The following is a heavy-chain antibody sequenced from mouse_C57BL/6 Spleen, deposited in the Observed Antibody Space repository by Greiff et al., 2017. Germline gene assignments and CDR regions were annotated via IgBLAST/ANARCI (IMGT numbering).Heavy chain of an antibody. J-gene: IGHJ1*03. CDR3: AREDWYFDV. Sequence: EVKLMESGGGLVQPGGSLSLSCAASGFTFTDYYMSWVRQPPGKALEWLGFIRNKANGYTTEYSASVKGRFTISRDNFQSILYLQMNALRAEDSATYYCAREDWYFDVWGTGTTVTVSS. V-gene: IGHV7-3*01. CDR2: IRNKANGYTT. CDR1: GFTFTDYY.